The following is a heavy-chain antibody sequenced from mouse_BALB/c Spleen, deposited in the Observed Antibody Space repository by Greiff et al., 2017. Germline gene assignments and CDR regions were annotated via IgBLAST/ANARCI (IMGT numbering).Heavy chain of an antibody. Sequence: QVQLQQSGPELVKPGASVKISCKASGYAFSSSWMNWVKQRPGQGLEWIGRIYPGDGDTNYNGKFKGKATLTADKSSSTAYMQLSSLTSVDSAVYFCARDGYYVGYFDYWGQGTTLTVSS. V-gene: IGHV1-82*01. J-gene: IGHJ2*01. D-gene: IGHD2-3*01. CDR2: IYPGDGDT. CDR1: GYAFSSSW. CDR3: ARDGYYVGYFDY.